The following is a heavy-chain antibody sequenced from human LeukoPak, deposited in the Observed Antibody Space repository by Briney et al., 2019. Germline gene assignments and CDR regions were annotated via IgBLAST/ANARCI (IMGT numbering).Heavy chain of an antibody. CDR3: ARDDPTVTTGPPVGS. D-gene: IGHD4-17*01. V-gene: IGHV3-74*01. J-gene: IGHJ4*02. Sequence: PGGSVTLSCAASGFTFETYWMHWVRQAPGEGLEWVSCINGYGRITNYADSVKGRFTISRDNAKNTLSLQMNSLRVEDTAVYYCARDDPTVTTGPPVGSWGQGTLVTVSS. CDR1: GFTFETYW. CDR2: INGYGRIT.